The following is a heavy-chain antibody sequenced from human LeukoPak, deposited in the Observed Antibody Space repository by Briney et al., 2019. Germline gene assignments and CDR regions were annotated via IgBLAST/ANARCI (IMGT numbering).Heavy chain of an antibody. J-gene: IGHJ6*02. Sequence: ASVTVSCKASGYTFTSYGISWVRQAPGQGLEWMGWISAYNGNTNYAQKLQGRVTMTTDTSTSTAYMELRSLRSDDTAVYYCASLRWDRYYYGMDVWGQGTTVTVSS. CDR2: ISAYNGNT. V-gene: IGHV1-18*01. CDR3: ASLRWDRYYYGMDV. D-gene: IGHD2-21*01. CDR1: GYTFTSYG.